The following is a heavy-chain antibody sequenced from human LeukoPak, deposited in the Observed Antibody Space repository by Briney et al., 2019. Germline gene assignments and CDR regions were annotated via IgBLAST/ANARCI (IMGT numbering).Heavy chain of an antibody. CDR3: ARLRITGELQRRYLDL. CDR2: IYYSGST. V-gene: IGHV4-39*01. Sequence: PSETLSLTCTVSGGSISSSYYYWGWIRQPPGKGLEYIGNIYYSGSTYYNPSLKSRVTISVDTSKTQFSLKLNSVTAADTAVYYCARLRITGELQRRYLDLWGCGTLVTVSS. CDR1: GGSISSSYYY. J-gene: IGHJ2*01. D-gene: IGHD7-27*01.